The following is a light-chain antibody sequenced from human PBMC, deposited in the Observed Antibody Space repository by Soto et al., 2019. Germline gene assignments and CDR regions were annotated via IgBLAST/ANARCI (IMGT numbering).Light chain of an antibody. CDR3: QQYGTSPRT. V-gene: IGKV3-20*01. J-gene: IGKJ1*01. CDR2: GAS. CDR1: QTVTRSY. Sequence: EIVLTQSPGTMSLSPGERVTLSCRASQTVTRSYLAWYQQKPGQAPRLLIYGASIRATGIPDRFSGSGSGTDFTLTISRLEPEDFAVYYCQQYGTSPRTFGQGTKWIS.